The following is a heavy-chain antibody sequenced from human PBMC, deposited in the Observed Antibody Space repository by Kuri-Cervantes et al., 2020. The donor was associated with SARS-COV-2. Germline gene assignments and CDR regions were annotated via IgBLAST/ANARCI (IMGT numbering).Heavy chain of an antibody. CDR1: GGSISSYY. V-gene: IGHV4-59*08. CDR3: ARQGSSGWYLGY. CDR2: IYYSGST. Sequence: GSPRLSCTVSGGSISSYYWSWILQPPGKGLEWIGYIYYSGSTNYNPSLKSRVTISVDTSKNQFSLKLSSVTVADTAVYYCARQGSSGWYLGYWGQGTLVTVSS. J-gene: IGHJ4*02. D-gene: IGHD6-19*01.